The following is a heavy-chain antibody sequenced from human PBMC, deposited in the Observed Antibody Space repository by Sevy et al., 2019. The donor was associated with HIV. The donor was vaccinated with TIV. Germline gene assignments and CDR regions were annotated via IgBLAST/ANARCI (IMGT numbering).Heavy chain of an antibody. V-gene: IGHV3-30-3*01. D-gene: IGHD4-17*01. CDR3: ARDQHDYGGNVRTGWFDP. CDR2: ISYDGSNK. CDR1: GFTFSSYA. J-gene: IGHJ5*02. Sequence: GGSLRLSCAASGFTFSSYAIHWVRQTPGKGLQWVAVISYDGSNKYYADSVKGRFTISRDNSKNTLYVQMNSLRAEDTAVYYCARDQHDYGGNVRTGWFDPWGQGTLVTVSS.